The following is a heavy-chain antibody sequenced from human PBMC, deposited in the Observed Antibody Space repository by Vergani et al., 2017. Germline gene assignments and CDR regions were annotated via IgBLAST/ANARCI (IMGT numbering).Heavy chain of an antibody. Sequence: EVQLVQSGAEVKKPGESLTIPCKGSGYSFTSYWIGWVRQLPGKGLEWMGIIYPGDSDTIYSPSFQGQVTISREKSISTAYLQWSSLKTSDSAMYYCARSDIVRGMIQNYYYGMDVWDQGTTVTVSS. CDR2: IYPGDSDT. D-gene: IGHD2-15*01. V-gene: IGHV5-51*01. CDR3: ARSDIVRGMIQNYYYGMDV. CDR1: GYSFTSYW. J-gene: IGHJ6*02.